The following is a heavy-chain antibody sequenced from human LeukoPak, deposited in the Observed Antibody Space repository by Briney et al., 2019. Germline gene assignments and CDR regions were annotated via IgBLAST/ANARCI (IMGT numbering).Heavy chain of an antibody. CDR1: GFTFSSYA. CDR3: ARDRDLYDFWSGFAAYYFDY. V-gene: IGHV3-23*01. Sequence: GGSLRLSCAASGFTFSSYAMSWVRQAPGKGLEWVSAISGSGGSTYYADSVKGRFTISRDNSKNTLYLQMNSLRAEDTAVYYCARDRDLYDFWSGFAAYYFDYWGQGTLVTVSS. D-gene: IGHD3-3*01. CDR2: ISGSGGST. J-gene: IGHJ4*02.